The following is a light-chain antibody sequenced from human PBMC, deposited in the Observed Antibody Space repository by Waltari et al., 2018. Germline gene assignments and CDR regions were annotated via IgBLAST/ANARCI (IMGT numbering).Light chain of an antibody. Sequence: NFMLTQPHSVSESPGKTVTVSCTGSSGSIASNYVQWYQQRPGCAPPPVIYEDNQRPSGVPDRFSGSIDSSSNSASLTISGLKIEDEADYYCQSFDSTNVVFGGGTKLTVL. V-gene: IGLV6-57*02. CDR1: SGSIASNY. CDR3: QSFDSTNVV. CDR2: EDN. J-gene: IGLJ2*01.